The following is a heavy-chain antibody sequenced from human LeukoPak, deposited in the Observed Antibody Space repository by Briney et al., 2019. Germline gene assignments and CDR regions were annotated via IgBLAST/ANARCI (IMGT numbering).Heavy chain of an antibody. CDR3: ARGNAERGGGYCYGMDV. V-gene: IGHV1-2*02. D-gene: IGHD2-8*01. CDR2: INPNSGGT. CDR1: GYTFTGYY. Sequence: ASVKVSCKASGYTFTGYYMHWVRQAPGQGLEWMGWINPNSGGTNYAQKFQGRVTMTRDTSISTAYMELSRLRSDDTAVYYCARGNAERGGGYCYGMDVWGQGTTVTVSS. J-gene: IGHJ6*02.